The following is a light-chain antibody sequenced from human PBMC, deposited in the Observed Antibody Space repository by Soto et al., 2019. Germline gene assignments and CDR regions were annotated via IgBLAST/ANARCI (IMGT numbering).Light chain of an antibody. CDR1: QSVSGSY. CDR2: GAS. J-gene: IGKJ4*01. Sequence: EIVLTQSPGTLSLSPGERATLSCRASQSVSGSYLAWYQQKPGQAPRLLIYGASSRATGIPDRFSGSGSETDFTLTISRLEPEDFAVYYCQQYGSSPRTFGGGTKVDIK. V-gene: IGKV3-20*01. CDR3: QQYGSSPRT.